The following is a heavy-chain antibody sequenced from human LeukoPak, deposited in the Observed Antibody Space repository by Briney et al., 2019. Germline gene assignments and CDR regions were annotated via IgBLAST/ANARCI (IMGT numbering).Heavy chain of an antibody. CDR1: GGSISSGGYS. CDR3: ARVYCSGGSCYSGVEYNWFDP. Sequence: TLSLTCAVSGGSISSGGYSWSWIRQPPGKGLEWIGYIYHSGSTYYNPSLKSRVTISVDRSKNQFSLKLSSVTAADTAVYYCARVYCSGGSCYSGVEYNWFDPWGQGTLVTVSS. CDR2: IYHSGST. D-gene: IGHD2-15*01. V-gene: IGHV4-30-2*01. J-gene: IGHJ5*02.